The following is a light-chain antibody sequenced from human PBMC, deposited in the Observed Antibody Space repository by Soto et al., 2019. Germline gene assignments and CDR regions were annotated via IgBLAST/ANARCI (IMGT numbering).Light chain of an antibody. V-gene: IGLV6-57*03. Sequence: NFMLTQPHSVSESPGKTVTISCTRSSGSIALNYVQWYQQRPGSAPTTVIYEDDQRPSGVPARFSGSIDRSFNAASLTISRRKADDEAVFHCQSSDRNTWVFGGETKLT. J-gene: IGLJ3*02. CDR3: QSSDRNTWV. CDR2: EDD. CDR1: SGSIALNY.